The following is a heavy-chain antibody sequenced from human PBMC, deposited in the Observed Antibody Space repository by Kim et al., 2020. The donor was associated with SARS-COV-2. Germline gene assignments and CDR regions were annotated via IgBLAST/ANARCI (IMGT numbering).Heavy chain of an antibody. D-gene: IGHD6-19*01. V-gene: IGHV1-2*02. CDR3: ARGESGWGY. CDR2: GGT. Sequence: GGTNEAQKCQGRVTMTRDTSISTAYMELSRLRSDDTAVYYCARGESGWGYWGQGTLVTVSS. J-gene: IGHJ4*02.